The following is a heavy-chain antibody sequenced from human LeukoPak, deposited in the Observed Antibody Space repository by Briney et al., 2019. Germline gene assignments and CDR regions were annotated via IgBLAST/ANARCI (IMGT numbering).Heavy chain of an antibody. V-gene: IGHV1-18*01. CDR2: ISPYNDNT. CDR3: ARGFAYYYDSSGYDYFDY. CDR1: GYTFTTYG. D-gene: IGHD3-22*01. Sequence: ASVKVSCKASGYTFTTYGISWVRQAPGQGLEWMGWISPYNDNTEYAQKFQGRVTMTRDTSTSTVYMELSSLRSEDTAVYYCARGFAYYYDSSGYDYFDYWGQGTLVTVSS. J-gene: IGHJ4*02.